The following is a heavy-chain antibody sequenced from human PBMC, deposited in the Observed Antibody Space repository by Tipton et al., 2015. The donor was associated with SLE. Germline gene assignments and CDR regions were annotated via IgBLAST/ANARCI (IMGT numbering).Heavy chain of an antibody. V-gene: IGHV3-21*01. CDR3: ATGAAAGFDY. Sequence: SLRLSCAASGFTFSSYSMNWVRQAPGKGLEWVSSIDSSSTYIYYEDSVKGRFTISRDNAKNSLYLQMNSLRAEDTAVYYCATGAAAGFDYWGQGTLVTVSS. D-gene: IGHD6-13*01. J-gene: IGHJ4*02. CDR2: IDSSSTYI. CDR1: GFTFSSYS.